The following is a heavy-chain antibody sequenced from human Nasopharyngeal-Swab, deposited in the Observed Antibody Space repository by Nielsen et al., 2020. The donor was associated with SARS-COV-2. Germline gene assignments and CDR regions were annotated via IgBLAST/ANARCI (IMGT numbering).Heavy chain of an antibody. D-gene: IGHD1-14*01. J-gene: IGHJ4*02. CDR2: INAGNGNT. V-gene: IGHV1-3*01. Sequence: ASVKVSCKASGYTFTSYVIHWVRQAPGQRLEWMGWINAGNGNTKCSQEFQGRVTITRDTSATTAYMELSSLRSEDTAVYYCAGGNQDFDYWGQGTLVTVPS. CDR1: GYTFTSYV. CDR3: AGGNQDFDY.